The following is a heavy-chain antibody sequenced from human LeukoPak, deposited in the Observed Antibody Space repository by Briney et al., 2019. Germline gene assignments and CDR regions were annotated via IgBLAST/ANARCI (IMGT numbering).Heavy chain of an antibody. V-gene: IGHV4-59*11. Sequence: ASETLSLTCTVSGGSISSHYWSWIRQPPGKGLEWIGYIFYSGRTNYNPSLKSRVTISVDTSKNQFSLKLSSVTAADTAVYYCARSHEYSSSSWWGDFDYWGLGALVTVSS. J-gene: IGHJ4*02. CDR2: IFYSGRT. CDR3: ARSHEYSSSSWWGDFDY. CDR1: GGSISSHY. D-gene: IGHD6-6*01.